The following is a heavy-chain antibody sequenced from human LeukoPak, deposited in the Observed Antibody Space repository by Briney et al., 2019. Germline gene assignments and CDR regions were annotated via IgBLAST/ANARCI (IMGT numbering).Heavy chain of an antibody. CDR1: GFSFSNCS. Sequence: PGGSLRLSCAASGFSFSNCSMNWVRQAPGKGLEWVAHIKSDASETYYVDSVKGRFTISRDNAKNSLYLPMNSLRAEDTAVYYCARNSRYSFDIWGQGTMVTVSS. V-gene: IGHV3-7*04. D-gene: IGHD4-11*01. J-gene: IGHJ3*02. CDR3: ARNSRYSFDI. CDR2: IKSDASET.